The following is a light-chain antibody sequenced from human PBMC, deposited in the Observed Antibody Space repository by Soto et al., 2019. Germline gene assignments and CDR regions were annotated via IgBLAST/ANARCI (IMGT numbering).Light chain of an antibody. CDR1: QSISSNY. CDR3: QQYCSSPPEFT. V-gene: IGKV3-20*01. CDR2: GAS. Sequence: EIVLTQSPGTLSLSAGERATLSCRASQSISSNYLAWYQQKPGQAPRLLIFGASYRATGIPDRFSGSGSGTHFPLTISRLEPEDVAVYYCQQYCSSPPEFTFGPGTKVDIK. J-gene: IGKJ3*01.